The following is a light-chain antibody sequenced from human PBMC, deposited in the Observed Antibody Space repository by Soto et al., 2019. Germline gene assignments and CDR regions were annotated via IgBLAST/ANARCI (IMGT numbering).Light chain of an antibody. CDR3: QNHNSVPLN. Sequence: IQMTQSPSSLSASVGDRVTITCRASQTIGNYLAWYQQKPGKPPKLLIYAASTLQSGVPSRFSGTRYGTDFTLTISSLQPEDVATYYCQNHNSVPLNFGPGTKVDL. V-gene: IGKV1-27*01. CDR2: AAS. J-gene: IGKJ3*01. CDR1: QTIGNY.